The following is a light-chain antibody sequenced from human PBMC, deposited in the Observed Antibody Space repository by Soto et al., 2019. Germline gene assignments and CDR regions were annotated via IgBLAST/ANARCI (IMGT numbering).Light chain of an antibody. CDR2: DAS. CDR1: QSVATS. J-gene: IGKJ3*01. Sequence: EIVLTQSPATLSLSPGERATLSCRASQSVATSLAWYQQKPGQAPRLLIYDASNRATGVPARFSGSGSGTDFTLTISSLEHEDFAVYYCQQRGNWPLFTFGPGTKVDFK. V-gene: IGKV3-11*01. CDR3: QQRGNWPLFT.